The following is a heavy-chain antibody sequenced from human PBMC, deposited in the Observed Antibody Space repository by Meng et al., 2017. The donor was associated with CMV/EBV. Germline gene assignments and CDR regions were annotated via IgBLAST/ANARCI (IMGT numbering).Heavy chain of an antibody. CDR2: INPSGGST. Sequence: ASVKVSCKASGYTFTSYYMHWVRQAPGQGLEWMGIINPSGGSTSYAQKFQGRVTMTRDTSTSTVYMELSRLRSDDTAVYYCARGLPAAISRYGMDVWGQGTTVTVSS. V-gene: IGHV1-46*01. J-gene: IGHJ6*02. D-gene: IGHD2-2*01. CDR1: GYTFTSYY. CDR3: ARGLPAAISRYGMDV.